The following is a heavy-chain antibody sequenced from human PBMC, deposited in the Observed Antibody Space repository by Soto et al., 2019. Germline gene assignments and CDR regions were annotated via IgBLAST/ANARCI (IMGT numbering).Heavy chain of an antibody. J-gene: IGHJ4*02. CDR1: GGSISFYY. Sequence: PSETLSLTCTVSGGSISFYYWSWIRQPPGKGLEWIAEINDRGSTNYNPSLKSRVTISVDMSKNQFSLKLSSVTAADTAVYYCARGSDYITELPFDYWGQGTLVTVSS. D-gene: IGHD4-17*01. CDR3: ARGSDYITELPFDY. CDR2: INDRGST. V-gene: IGHV4-59*12.